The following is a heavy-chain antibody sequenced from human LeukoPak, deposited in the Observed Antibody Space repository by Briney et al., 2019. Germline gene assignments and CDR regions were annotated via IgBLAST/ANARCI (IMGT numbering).Heavy chain of an antibody. D-gene: IGHD5-12*01. CDR2: MDPNSGNT. V-gene: IGHV1-8*03. CDR3: ARGGYDDGHFDY. J-gene: IGHJ4*02. CDR1: GYTFTSYD. Sequence: ASVKVSCKASGYTFTSYDINWVRQATGQGLEWMGWMDPNSGNTGYAQKFQGRVTITRNTSLSTAYMELSSLRSEDTAVYYCARGGYDDGHFDYWGQGTLVTVSS.